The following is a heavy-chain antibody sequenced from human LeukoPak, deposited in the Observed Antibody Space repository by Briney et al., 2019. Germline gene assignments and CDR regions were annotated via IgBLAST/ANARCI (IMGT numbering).Heavy chain of an antibody. V-gene: IGHV4-61*08. Sequence: SETLSLTCAVSGGSISSGGYSWSWIRQPPGKGLEWIGYIYYSGSTNYNPSLKSRVTISVDTSKNQFSLKLSSVTAADTAVYYCARLFQHWGQGTLVTVSS. CDR2: IYYSGST. CDR1: GGSISSGGYS. CDR3: ARLFQH. J-gene: IGHJ1*01.